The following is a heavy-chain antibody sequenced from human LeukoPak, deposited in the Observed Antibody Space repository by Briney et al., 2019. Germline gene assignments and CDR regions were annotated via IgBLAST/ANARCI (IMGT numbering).Heavy chain of an antibody. CDR1: GGSISSYY. Sequence: SETLSLTCTVSGGSISSYYWSWIRQPPGKGLEWIGYIYYSGSTNYNPSLKSRVTISVDTSKNQFSLELSSVTAADTAVYYCARDRGFGIGDPLYYFDYWGQGTLVTVSS. D-gene: IGHD3-10*01. CDR2: IYYSGST. V-gene: IGHV4-59*01. CDR3: ARDRGFGIGDPLYYFDY. J-gene: IGHJ4*02.